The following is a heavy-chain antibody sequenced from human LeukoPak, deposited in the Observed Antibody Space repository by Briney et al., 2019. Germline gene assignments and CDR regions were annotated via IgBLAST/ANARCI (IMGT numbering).Heavy chain of an antibody. CDR2: IYNGGNT. J-gene: IGHJ4*02. D-gene: IGHD3-3*01. CDR3: ARHRDGFWSVDFDY. CDR1: GGAISSSSYY. V-gene: IGHV4-39*01. Sequence: SETLSLTCTVSGGAISSSSYYCGWIRQPPGKGLEWSGSIYNGGNTYYNPSLKSRVTICVDTSTNQSSLQLSSVTGADTAVYSCARHRDGFWSVDFDYRGTGTLVTVSS.